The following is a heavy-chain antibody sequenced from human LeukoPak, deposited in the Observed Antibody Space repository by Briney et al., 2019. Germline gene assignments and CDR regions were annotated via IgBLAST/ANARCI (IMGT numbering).Heavy chain of an antibody. D-gene: IGHD5-18*01. CDR1: GGSISGYY. V-gene: IGHV4-4*07. J-gene: IGHJ4*02. CDR2: IYTSGST. Sequence: KSSETLSLTCTVSGGSISGYYWSWIRQPAGKGLEWIGRIYTSGSTNYNPSLKSRVTMSVDTSKNQFSLKMSSVTAADTALYYCARDDSYGYFDYWGQGTLVTVSS. CDR3: ARDDSYGYFDY.